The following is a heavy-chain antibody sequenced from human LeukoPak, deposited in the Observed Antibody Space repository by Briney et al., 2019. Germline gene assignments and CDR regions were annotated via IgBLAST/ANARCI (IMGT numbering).Heavy chain of an antibody. Sequence: PGRSLRLSCAASGFTFGSYAMHWVRQAPGKGLEWVAVISYDGSNKYYADSVKGRFTISRDNSKNTLYLQMNSLRAEDTAVYYCARFTHRVQLALDYWGQGTLVTVSS. D-gene: IGHD6-6*01. CDR1: GFTFGSYA. J-gene: IGHJ4*02. CDR3: ARFTHRVQLALDY. CDR2: ISYDGSNK. V-gene: IGHV3-30-3*01.